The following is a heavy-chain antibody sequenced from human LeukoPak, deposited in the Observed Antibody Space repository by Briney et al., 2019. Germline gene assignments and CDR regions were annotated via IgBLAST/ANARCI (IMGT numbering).Heavy chain of an antibody. CDR2: INPSGGST. J-gene: IGHJ6*03. Sequence: GASVKVFCKASGYTFTSYYMHWVRQAPGQGLEWMGIINPSGGSTSYAQKFQGRVTMTRDMSTSTVYMELSSLRSEDTAVYYCARAPNRDGYHYYYYMDVWGKGTTVTVSS. V-gene: IGHV1-46*01. D-gene: IGHD5-24*01. CDR3: ARAPNRDGYHYYYYMDV. CDR1: GYTFTSYY.